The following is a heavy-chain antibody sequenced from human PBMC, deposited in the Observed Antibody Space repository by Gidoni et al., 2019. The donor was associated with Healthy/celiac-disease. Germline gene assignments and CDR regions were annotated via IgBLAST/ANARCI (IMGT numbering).Heavy chain of an antibody. Sequence: QVQLVESGGGVVQPGRSLRLSCAAPGFPFSSYGMHWVRQAQGKGLEWVAVIWYDGSNKYYADSVKGRFTISRDNSKNTLYLQMNSLRAEDTAVYYCAREQGVRRGRCCGYWGQGTLVTVSS. V-gene: IGHV3-33*01. J-gene: IGHJ4*02. CDR3: AREQGVRRGRCCGY. D-gene: IGHD3-16*01. CDR2: IWYDGSNK. CDR1: GFPFSSYG.